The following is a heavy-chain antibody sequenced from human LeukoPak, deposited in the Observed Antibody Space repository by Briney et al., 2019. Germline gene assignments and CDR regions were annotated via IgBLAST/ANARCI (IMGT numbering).Heavy chain of an antibody. J-gene: IGHJ4*02. CDR2: ISGSGGSA. CDR3: AKTVSGSHSYQGGDY. D-gene: IGHD3-10*01. V-gene: IGHV3-23*01. Sequence: GGSLRLSCAASGFTFSSYAMTWVRQAPGKGLEWVSAISGSGGSAYYADSVKGRFTISRDNSKNTLYLQMNSLRAEDTAVYYCAKTVSGSHSYQGGDYWGQGTLVTVSS. CDR1: GFTFSSYA.